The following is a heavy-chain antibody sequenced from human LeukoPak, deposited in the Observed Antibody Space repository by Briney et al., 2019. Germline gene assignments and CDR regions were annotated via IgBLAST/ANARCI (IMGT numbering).Heavy chain of an antibody. D-gene: IGHD3-16*02. J-gene: IGHJ4*02. CDR1: GFTFSSYA. Sequence: GGSPRLSCAASGFTFSSYAMSWVRQAPGKGLEWVSAISNSGGSTYYADSVKDRFTISRDNSKNTLYLQMNSLRAEDTAVYYCAKAPGGVIVWYDYWGQGTLVTVSS. V-gene: IGHV3-23*01. CDR3: AKAPGGVIVWYDY. CDR2: ISNSGGST.